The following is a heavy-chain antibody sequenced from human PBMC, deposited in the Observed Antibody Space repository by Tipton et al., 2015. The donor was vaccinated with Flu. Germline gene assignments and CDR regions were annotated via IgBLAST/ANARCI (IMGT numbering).Heavy chain of an antibody. V-gene: IGHV4-38-2*01. J-gene: IGHJ5*01. Sequence: TLSLTCSVFGDSIDSRYYWAWIRQPPGKGLEWIGNIHREGNSYYSPSLKSRVTMSIDRSKNQFSLEMRSVTASDTAVYYCARRDSSNYVSDPKNWFNSWGLGTLVTVSS. CDR3: ARRDSSNYVSDPKNWFNS. CDR1: GDSIDSRYY. D-gene: IGHD4-11*01. CDR2: IHREGNS.